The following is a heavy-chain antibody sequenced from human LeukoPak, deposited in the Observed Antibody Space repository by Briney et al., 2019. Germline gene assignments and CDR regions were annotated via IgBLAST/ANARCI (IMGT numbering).Heavy chain of an antibody. D-gene: IGHD5-18*01. V-gene: IGHV4-39*07. J-gene: IGHJ4*02. Sequence: PSETLSLTCTVSGGSISSTYYWGWIRQPPGKGLEWIGSFYYSGTTYYNPSLKSRVTISVDTSKNQFSLKLSSVTAADTAVYSCARLRVRGYGYGPWEGPTWLDYWGQGILVTVSS. CDR1: GGSISSTYY. CDR2: FYYSGTT. CDR3: ARLRVRGYGYGPWEGPTWLDY.